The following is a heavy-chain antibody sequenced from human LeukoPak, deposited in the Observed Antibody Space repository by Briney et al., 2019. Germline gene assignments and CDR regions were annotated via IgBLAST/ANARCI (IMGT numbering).Heavy chain of an antibody. CDR1: GGSFSGYY. CDR2: IHHSGSP. CDR3: ARGRRITMIVVVIRAGGYFDY. V-gene: IGHV4-34*01. D-gene: IGHD3-22*01. J-gene: IGHJ4*02. Sequence: SETLSLTCAVDGGSFSGYYWSWIRQPPGKGLEWIGEIHHSGSPNYNPSLKSRVTISVDTSKNQFSLKLSSVTAADTAVYYCARGRRITMIVVVIRAGGYFDYWGQGTLVTVSS.